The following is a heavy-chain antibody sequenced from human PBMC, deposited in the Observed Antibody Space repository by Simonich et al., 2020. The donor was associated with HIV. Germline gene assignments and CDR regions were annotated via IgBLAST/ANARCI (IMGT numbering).Heavy chain of an antibody. CDR1: GGSFSGNY. CDR2: FNQRATT. Sequence: QVQLQQWGAGLLKPSETLSLTCAVFGGSFSGNYWRWIRQPPGKGLEGFGEFNQRATTKYKPSLKSRVTISVDTSKNQFSLKLTSVTAADTAVYYCAKVARYFDWYSTAFDYWGQGTLVTVSS. CDR3: AKVARYFDWYSTAFDY. V-gene: IGHV4-34*02. J-gene: IGHJ4*02. D-gene: IGHD3-9*01.